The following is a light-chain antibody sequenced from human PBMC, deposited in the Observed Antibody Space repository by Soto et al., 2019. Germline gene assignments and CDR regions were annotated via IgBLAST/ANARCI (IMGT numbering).Light chain of an antibody. CDR3: QQYNTYWT. J-gene: IGKJ1*01. Sequence: DTQMTQSPSTLSASVGDRVTITCRASQTISTWLAWQQQKPGKAPKLLIYDASTLQSGVPSRFSGSGSGTEFTLTITSLQPDDFATYYCQQYNTYWTFGQGTKVDI. CDR2: DAS. CDR1: QTISTW. V-gene: IGKV1-5*01.